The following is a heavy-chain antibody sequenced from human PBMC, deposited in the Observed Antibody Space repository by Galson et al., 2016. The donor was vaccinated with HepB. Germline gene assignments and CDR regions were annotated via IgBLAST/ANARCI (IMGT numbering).Heavy chain of an antibody. J-gene: IGHJ3*02. Sequence: QSGAEVTKPGESLKISCKGSGYSFTNYWIGWVRQMPGKGLEWMGIISPGDSDTRYSPPFQGQITISADKSISTAYLQWSSLKASDTSIYYCAGMGQLELLTWVFEIWGQGTMGTVSS. V-gene: IGHV5-51*01. CDR1: GYSFTNYW. CDR2: ISPGDSDT. CDR3: AGMGQLELLTWVFEI. D-gene: IGHD4/OR15-4a*01.